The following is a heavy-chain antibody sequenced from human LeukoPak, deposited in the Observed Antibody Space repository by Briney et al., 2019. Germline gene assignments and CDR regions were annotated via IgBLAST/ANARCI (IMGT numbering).Heavy chain of an antibody. CDR2: IWYDGSNK. V-gene: IGHV3-33*01. CDR1: GSTFSSYG. Sequence: PGRSLRLSCAASGSTFSSYGMHWVRQAPGKGLEWVAVIWYDGSNKYYADSVKGRFTISRDNSKNTLYLQINSLRAEDTAVYYCARVGEVIDYWGQGTLVTVSS. J-gene: IGHJ4*02. D-gene: IGHD3-16*01. CDR3: ARVGEVIDY.